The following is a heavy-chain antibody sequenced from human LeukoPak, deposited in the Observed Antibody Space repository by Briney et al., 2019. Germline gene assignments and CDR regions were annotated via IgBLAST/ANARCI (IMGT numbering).Heavy chain of an antibody. CDR1: GGTFSSYA. CDR3: ARDSGWVNGSGFF. Sequence: SVKVSCKASGGTFSSYAISWVRQAPGQGLEWMGGIIPIFGTANYAQKFQGRVTITADESTSTAYMELSSLRSEDTAVYYCARDSGWVNGSGFFWGQGTMVTVSS. V-gene: IGHV1-69*13. D-gene: IGHD3-10*01. J-gene: IGHJ3*01. CDR2: IIPIFGTA.